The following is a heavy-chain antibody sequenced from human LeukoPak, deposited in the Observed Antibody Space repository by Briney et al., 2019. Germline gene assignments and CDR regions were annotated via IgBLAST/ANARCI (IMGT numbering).Heavy chain of an antibody. CDR2: ISYDGSNK. D-gene: IGHD1-26*01. V-gene: IGHV3-30-3*01. J-gene: IGHJ4*02. CDR1: GFTFSSYA. Sequence: GGSLRLSCAAPGFTFSSYAMHWVRQAPGKGLEWVAVISYDGSNKYYADSVKGRFTISRDNSKNTLYLQMNSLRAEDTAVYYCATPTDSGSYFPYWGQGTLVTVSS. CDR3: ATPTDSGSYFPY.